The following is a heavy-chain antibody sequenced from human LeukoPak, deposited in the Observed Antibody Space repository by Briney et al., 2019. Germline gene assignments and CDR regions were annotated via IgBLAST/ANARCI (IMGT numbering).Heavy chain of an antibody. D-gene: IGHD2-2*01. Sequence: RSLRLPCTASGFTFGDYAMSWVRQAPGKGLEWVGFIRSKAYGGTTEYAASVKGRFTISRDDSKSIAYLQMNSLKTEDTAVYYCTREEYQQYYYGMDVWGQGTTVTVSS. CDR1: GFTFGDYA. V-gene: IGHV3-49*04. CDR2: IRSKAYGGTT. CDR3: TREEYQQYYYGMDV. J-gene: IGHJ6*02.